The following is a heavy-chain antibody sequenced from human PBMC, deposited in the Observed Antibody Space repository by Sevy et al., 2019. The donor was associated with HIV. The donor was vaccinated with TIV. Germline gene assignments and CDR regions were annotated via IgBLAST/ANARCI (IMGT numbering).Heavy chain of an antibody. V-gene: IGHV4-34*01. D-gene: IGHD1-26*01. CDR3: ARENLVGATPLLDHYYGMDV. CDR1: GGSFSGNY. J-gene: IGHJ6*02. CDR2: INHSGST. Sequence: SETLSLTCAVYGGSFSGNYWSWIRQPPGKGLEWIGEINHSGSTNYNPSLKSRVTISVDTSKNQFSLELSSVTAADTAVYYCARENLVGATPLLDHYYGMDVWGQGTTVTVSS.